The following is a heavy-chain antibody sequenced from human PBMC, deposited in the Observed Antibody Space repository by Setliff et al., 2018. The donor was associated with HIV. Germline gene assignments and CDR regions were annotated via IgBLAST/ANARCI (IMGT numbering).Heavy chain of an antibody. CDR3: ARRMEMTPIGY. D-gene: IGHD2-15*01. Sequence: ASVKVSCKASGYTFTRYSMNWVRQAPGQGLEWMGWLNTVTGNPTYAQGFTGRFVFSLDTSVSTAYLQISSLKAEDSAVYYCARRMEMTPIGYWGQGTLVTVSS. V-gene: IGHV7-4-1*02. CDR1: GYTFTRYS. J-gene: IGHJ4*02. CDR2: LNTVTGNP.